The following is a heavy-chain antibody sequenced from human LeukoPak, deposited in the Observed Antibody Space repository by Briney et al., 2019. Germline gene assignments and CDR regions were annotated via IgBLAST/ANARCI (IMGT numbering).Heavy chain of an antibody. V-gene: IGHV1-8*01. CDR2: MNPNGGNT. Sequence: ASVKVSCKASGYTFSSYDINWVRQATGQGLEWMGWMNPNGGNTGYAQKFQGRVTMTRDTAISTAYMELSSLRSEDTAVYYGARGRLWCSGGSCYLYWGQGTLVTVSS. CDR3: ARGRLWCSGGSCYLY. CDR1: GYTFSSYD. D-gene: IGHD2-15*01. J-gene: IGHJ4*02.